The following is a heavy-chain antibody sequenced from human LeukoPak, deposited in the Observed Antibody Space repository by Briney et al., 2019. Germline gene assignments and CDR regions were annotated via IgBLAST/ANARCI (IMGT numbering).Heavy chain of an antibody. CDR3: ARDPTSSWVSDY. CDR1: GFTLSSYS. Sequence: GSLTLLCAASGFTLSSYSMNCVRRAPGKGLEWVSSISSSSSYILYTDSVKGRFTISRDNAKNSLYLRMNSLRAEDTAVYYCARDPTSSWVSDYWGQGTLVTVSS. J-gene: IGHJ4*02. V-gene: IGHV3-21*01. D-gene: IGHD6-19*01. CDR2: ISSSSSYI.